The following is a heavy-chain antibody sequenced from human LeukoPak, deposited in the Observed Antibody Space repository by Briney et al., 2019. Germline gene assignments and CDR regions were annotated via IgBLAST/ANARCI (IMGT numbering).Heavy chain of an antibody. D-gene: IGHD3-10*02. Sequence: PGGSLRLSCAASGFTFSSYAMSWVRQAPGKGLEWVSVIYSGGSTYYADSVKGRFTISRDNSKNTLYLQMNSLRAEDTAVYYCARILLGSYYPDYWGQGTLVTVSS. V-gene: IGHV3-53*01. CDR2: IYSGGST. CDR3: ARILLGSYYPDY. CDR1: GFTFSSYA. J-gene: IGHJ4*02.